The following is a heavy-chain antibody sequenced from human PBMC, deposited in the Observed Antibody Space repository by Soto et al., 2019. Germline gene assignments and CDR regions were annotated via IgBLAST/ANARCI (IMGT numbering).Heavy chain of an antibody. CDR1: GGSISSGGYS. Sequence: PSETLSLTCAVSGGSISSGGYSWSWIRQPPGKGLEWIGYIYNSGSTYYNPSLKSRVTISVDRSKNQFSLKLSSVTAADTAVYYCARAIQAVAGTSVNWFDPWGQGTLVTVSS. D-gene: IGHD6-19*01. CDR2: IYNSGST. J-gene: IGHJ5*02. V-gene: IGHV4-30-2*01. CDR3: ARAIQAVAGTSVNWFDP.